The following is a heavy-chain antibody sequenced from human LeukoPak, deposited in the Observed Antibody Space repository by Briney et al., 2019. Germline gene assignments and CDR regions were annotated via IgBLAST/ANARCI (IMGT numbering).Heavy chain of an antibody. Sequence: PSETLSLTCAVYGGSFSGYYWSWIRQPPGKGLEWIGEINHSGSTNYNPSLKSRVTISVDTSKNQFSLKLSSVAAPDTAVYYCASPRQSGYYFYYWGQGTLVTVSS. CDR3: ASPRQSGYYFYY. CDR2: INHSGST. V-gene: IGHV4-34*01. CDR1: GGSFSGYY. J-gene: IGHJ4*02. D-gene: IGHD3-9*01.